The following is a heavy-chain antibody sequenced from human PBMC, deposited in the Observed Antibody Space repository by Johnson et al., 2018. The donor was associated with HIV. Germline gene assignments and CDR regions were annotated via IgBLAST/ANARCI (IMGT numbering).Heavy chain of an antibody. CDR3: ARFGMGSSGDAFDI. D-gene: IGHD6-25*01. Sequence: VQLVESGGGLVEPGGSLRLPCGASAFTFSSNDMKWVRQAPGKGLEWVSPISGSDHSTYYADSVRGRFTISRDNSKNTLYLQMNSLRAEDTAVYYCARFGMGSSGDAFDIWGQGTMVTVSS. V-gene: IGHV3-23*04. CDR1: AFTFSSND. CDR2: ISGSDHST. J-gene: IGHJ3*02.